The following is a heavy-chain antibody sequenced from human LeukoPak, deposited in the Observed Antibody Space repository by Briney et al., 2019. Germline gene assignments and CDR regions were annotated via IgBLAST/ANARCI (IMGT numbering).Heavy chain of an antibody. CDR3: ARAPEYYYGSGSYYAFDI. CDR2: IIPIFGTA. J-gene: IGHJ3*02. D-gene: IGHD3-10*01. CDR1: GGTFSSYA. Sequence: WASVKVSCKASGGTFSSYAISWVRQAPGQGLEWMGGIIPIFGTANYAQKFQGRVTITTDESTSTAYMELSSLRSEDTAVYYCARAPEYYYGSGSYYAFDIWGQGTIVTVSS. V-gene: IGHV1-69*05.